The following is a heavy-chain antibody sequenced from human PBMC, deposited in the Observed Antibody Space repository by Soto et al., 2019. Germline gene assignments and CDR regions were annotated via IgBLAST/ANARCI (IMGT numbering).Heavy chain of an antibody. J-gene: IGHJ4*02. Sequence: ASVKVSCKASGYTFTSYYMHWVRQAPGQGLEWMGIINPSSSTIHYADSVKGRFTISRDNAKNSLYLQMNSLRAEDTAVYYCARDDYPYYDDSSGYHFDYWGQGALVTVSS. CDR3: ARDDYPYYDDSSGYHFDY. CDR2: INPSSSTI. V-gene: IGHV1-46*04. D-gene: IGHD3-22*01. CDR1: GYTFTSYY.